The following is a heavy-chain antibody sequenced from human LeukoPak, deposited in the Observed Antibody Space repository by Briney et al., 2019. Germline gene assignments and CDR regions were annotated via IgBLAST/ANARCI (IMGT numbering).Heavy chain of an antibody. CDR3: TGLDY. Sequence: GRSLRLSCAASGFTFSSYGMHWVRQAPGKGLEWVAVISYDGSNKYYADSVKGRFTISRDNSKNTLYLQMNSLRAEDTAVYYCTGLDYWGQGTLVTVSS. CDR2: ISYDGSNK. CDR1: GFTFSSYG. D-gene: IGHD7-27*01. V-gene: IGHV3-30*03. J-gene: IGHJ4*02.